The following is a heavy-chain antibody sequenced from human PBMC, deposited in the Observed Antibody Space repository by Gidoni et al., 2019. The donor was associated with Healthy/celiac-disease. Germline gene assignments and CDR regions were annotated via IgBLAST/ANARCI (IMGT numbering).Heavy chain of an antibody. V-gene: IGHV3-7*04. CDR1: GFTFSSYW. Sequence: EVQLVESGGGLVQPGGSLRLSCAASGFTFSSYWMSWVRQAPVKGLEWVANIKQDGSEKYYVDSVKGRFTISRDNAKNSLYLQMNSLRAEDTAVYYCARGSGWSLDAFDIWGQGTMVTVSS. J-gene: IGHJ3*02. CDR3: ARGSGWSLDAFDI. CDR2: IKQDGSEK. D-gene: IGHD6-19*01.